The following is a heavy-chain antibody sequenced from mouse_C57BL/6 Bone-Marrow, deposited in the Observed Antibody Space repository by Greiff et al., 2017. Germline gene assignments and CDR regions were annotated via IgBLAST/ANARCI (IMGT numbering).Heavy chain of an antibody. CDR1: GFNIKDDY. CDR3: TIFYGSSFYYFAY. J-gene: IGHJ2*01. Sequence: EVQLQQSGAELVRPGASVKLSCTASGFNIKDDYMHWVKQRPEQGLEWIGWIDPENGDTEYASKFQGKATITADTSSNTAYLQLSSLTSEDTAVYYCTIFYGSSFYYFAYWDQGTTLSVSS. V-gene: IGHV14-4*01. D-gene: IGHD1-1*01. CDR2: IDPENGDT.